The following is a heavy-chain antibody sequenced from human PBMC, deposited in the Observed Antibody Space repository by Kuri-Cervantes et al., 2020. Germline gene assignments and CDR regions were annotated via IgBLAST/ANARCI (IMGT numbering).Heavy chain of an antibody. Sequence: LRLSCAVYGGSFSGYYWSWIRQPPGKGLEWIGEINHSGSTNYNPSLKSRVTISVDTSKNQFSLKLSSVTAADTAVYYCARDRWGTPPYGMDVWGQGTTVTVSS. CDR1: GGSFSGYY. V-gene: IGHV4-34*09. CDR3: ARDRWGTPPYGMDV. J-gene: IGHJ6*02. D-gene: IGHD1-1*01. CDR2: INHSGST.